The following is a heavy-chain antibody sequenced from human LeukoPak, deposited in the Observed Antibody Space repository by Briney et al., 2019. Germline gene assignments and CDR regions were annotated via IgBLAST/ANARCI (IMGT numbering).Heavy chain of an antibody. CDR3: ARQETSTYNGAFDI. Sequence: GGSLRLSCAASGLNFDSYWMSWVRQAPGKGLEWVANIKKDGTEKYFVDSVKGRFTISRDNAKNSLYLQMNSLRVEDTAVYHCARQETSTYNGAFDIWGQGTMVTVSS. V-gene: IGHV3-7*01. J-gene: IGHJ3*02. CDR2: IKKDGTEK. D-gene: IGHD1-1*01. CDR1: GLNFDSYW.